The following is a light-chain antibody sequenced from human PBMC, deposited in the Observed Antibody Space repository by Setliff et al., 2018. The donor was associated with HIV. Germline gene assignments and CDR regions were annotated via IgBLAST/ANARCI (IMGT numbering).Light chain of an antibody. CDR1: SSDIGGYNF. Sequence: QSALTQPDSVSGSPGQSITIACTGTSSDIGGYNFVSWYQRHPGKAPKVLIYDVNNRPSGVSDRFSGSKSGNTASLTISGLQAEDEADYFCTSYRNRSPFEVFGAGTKGTVL. CDR3: TSYRNRSPFEV. J-gene: IGLJ1*01. CDR2: DVN. V-gene: IGLV2-14*03.